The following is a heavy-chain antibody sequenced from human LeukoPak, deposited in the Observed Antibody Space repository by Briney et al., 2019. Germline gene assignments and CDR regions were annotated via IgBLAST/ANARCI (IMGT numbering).Heavy chain of an antibody. J-gene: IGHJ4*02. CDR3: AKDDAIAVATPFDY. CDR2: ISGDGGRA. D-gene: IGHD6-19*01. V-gene: IGHV3-43*02. Sequence: GGSLRVSSADPVFTFAVSTMQSGRHTPGESLGWGSLISGDGGRAYSADTVRGRFTISRDNSKNSLYQHIKSLRTANTALYYYAKDDAIAVATPFDYWGQGTLVTVSS. CDR1: VFTFAVST.